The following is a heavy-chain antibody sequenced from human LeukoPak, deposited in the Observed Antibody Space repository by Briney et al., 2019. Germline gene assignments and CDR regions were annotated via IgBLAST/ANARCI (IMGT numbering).Heavy chain of an antibody. J-gene: IGHJ3*02. CDR2: VKQDGSEN. D-gene: IGHD6-6*01. CDR1: GFTFSTYW. V-gene: IGHV3-7*01. CDR3: ARGGAARPDI. Sequence: PGGSLRLSCAASGFTFSTYWMTWVRQAPGKGLEWVGNVKQDGSENYYADSVKGRFTISRDNAKNSLYLQMNSLRAEDTAVYYCARGGAARPDIWGQGTMVTVSS.